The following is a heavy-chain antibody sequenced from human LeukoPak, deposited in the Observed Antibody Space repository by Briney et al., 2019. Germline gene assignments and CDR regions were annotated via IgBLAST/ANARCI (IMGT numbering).Heavy chain of an antibody. V-gene: IGHV3-23*01. D-gene: IGHD3-22*01. CDR2: ISGSGGST. J-gene: IGHJ4*02. CDR1: GFTFSSYA. Sequence: PGGSLRLSCAASGFTFSSYAMSWVRQAPGKGLEWVSAISGSGGSTYYADSVRGRFTISRDNSKNTLYLQMNSLRAEDTAVYYCAADYYDSSLAYWGQGTLVTVSS. CDR3: AADYYDSSLAY.